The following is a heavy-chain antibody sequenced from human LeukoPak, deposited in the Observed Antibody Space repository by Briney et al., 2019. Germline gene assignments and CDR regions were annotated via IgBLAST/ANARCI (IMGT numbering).Heavy chain of an antibody. D-gene: IGHD6-19*01. CDR2: MNPNTGHT. V-gene: IGHV1-8*01. CDR3: ATETALAVAGDNYYYYGMDV. J-gene: IGHJ6*02. CDR1: GYTFTRYD. Sequence: ASVKVSCKTSGYTFTRYDINWVRQATGQRLEWMGWMNPNTGHTAYAPKFQGRVTMTEDTSTDTAYMELSSLRSEDTAVYYCATETALAVAGDNYYYYGMDVWGQGTTVTVSS.